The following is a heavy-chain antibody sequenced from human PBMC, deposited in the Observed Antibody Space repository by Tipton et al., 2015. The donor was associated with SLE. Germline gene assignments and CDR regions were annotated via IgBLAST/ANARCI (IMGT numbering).Heavy chain of an antibody. Sequence: TLSLTCNVSGGSITSDGSFWTWIRQHPGRGLQWIGYISYSGSTYYNPSLRGRVTILLDTSKSQFSLKLTSVTAADTAVYYCARHDGQWDAFDIWGQGTMVTVSS. D-gene: IGHD6-19*01. CDR2: ISYSGST. V-gene: IGHV4-31*03. CDR1: GGSITSDGSF. CDR3: ARHDGQWDAFDI. J-gene: IGHJ3*02.